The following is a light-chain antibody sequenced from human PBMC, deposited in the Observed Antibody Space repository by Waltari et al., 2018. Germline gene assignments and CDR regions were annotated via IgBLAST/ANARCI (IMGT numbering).Light chain of an antibody. J-gene: IGLJ3*02. V-gene: IGLV4-69*02. CDR3: QTGGHGTWV. Sequence: QLVLTQSPSASASLGASVKLTCTLSSGHSSNVIAWHQQHPQKGPRYLMQVNRDGSHSKGDWIPDRFSGSSSGAERYLTISSLQSEDEADYYCQTGGHGTWVFGGGTKLTVL. CDR2: VNRDGSH. CDR1: SGHSSNV.